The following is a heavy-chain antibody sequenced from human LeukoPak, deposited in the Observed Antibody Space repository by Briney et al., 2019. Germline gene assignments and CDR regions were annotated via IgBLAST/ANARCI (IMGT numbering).Heavy chain of an antibody. V-gene: IGHV3-21*01. J-gene: IGHJ4*02. CDR2: ISSSSSYI. CDR1: GFTFSSYS. Sequence: GGCLRLSCAASGFTFSSYSMNWVRQAPGKGLEWVSSISSSSSYIYYADSVKGRFTISRDNAKNSLYLQMNSLRAEDTAVYYCARDLSGWELLRSYYFDYWGQGTLVTVSS. D-gene: IGHD1-26*01. CDR3: ARDLSGWELLRSYYFDY.